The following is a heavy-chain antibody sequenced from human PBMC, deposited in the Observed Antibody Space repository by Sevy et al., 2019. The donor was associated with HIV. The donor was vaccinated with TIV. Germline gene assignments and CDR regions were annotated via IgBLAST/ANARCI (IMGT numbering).Heavy chain of an antibody. CDR3: ARRGYSGYDWGDFDY. CDR1: GFSFSIYW. CDR2: IKEDGTEK. D-gene: IGHD5-12*01. J-gene: IGHJ4*02. V-gene: IGHV3-7*01. Sequence: GGSLRLSCVGSGFSFSIYWMTWVRQAPGKGLEWMANIKEDGTEKNYVDSVKGRFTISRDNAKNSVYLQMKRLRAEDTAVYYCARRGYSGYDWGDFDYWGQGILVTVSS.